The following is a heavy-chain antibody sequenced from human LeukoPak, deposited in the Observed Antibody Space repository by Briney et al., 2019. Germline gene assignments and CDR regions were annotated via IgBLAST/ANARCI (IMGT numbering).Heavy chain of an antibody. V-gene: IGHV3-30*04. D-gene: IGHD5-12*01. CDR1: GFTFSSYA. CDR3: ARGRDIVATIPFYYYYYYYMDV. Sequence: GRSLRLSCAASGFTFSSYAMHWVRQAPGKGLEWVAVISYDGSNKYYADSVKGRFTISRDNSKNTLYLQMNSLRAEDTAVYYCARGRDIVATIPFYYYYYYYMDVWGKGTTVTVSS. J-gene: IGHJ6*03. CDR2: ISYDGSNK.